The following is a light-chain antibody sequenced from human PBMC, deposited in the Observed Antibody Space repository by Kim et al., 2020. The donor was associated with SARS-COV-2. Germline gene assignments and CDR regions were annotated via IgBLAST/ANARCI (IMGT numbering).Light chain of an antibody. CDR3: SSYAGSNTYG. CDR1: SSDVGAYNY. Sequence: QSALTHPPSASGSPGQSVTISCTGTSSDVGAYNYVSWYQQHPGKAPKLMIYEVTKRPSGVPDRFCGSKSGNTASLTVSGLQAEDEADYYCSSYAGSNTYGFGTGTKVTVL. V-gene: IGLV2-8*01. J-gene: IGLJ1*01. CDR2: EVT.